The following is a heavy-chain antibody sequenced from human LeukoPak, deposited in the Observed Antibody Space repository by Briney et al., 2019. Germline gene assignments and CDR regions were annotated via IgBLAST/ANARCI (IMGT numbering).Heavy chain of an antibody. V-gene: IGHV3-64D*06. Sequence: PGGSLRLSCSASGFTFSDYAMHWVRQAPGKGPEYVSAITESGSNTYYADSVKGRFTISRDNSKNTLYLQMSSLRAEDTAIYYCVKLIRGPERFDYWGQGTLVTVST. J-gene: IGHJ4*02. CDR2: ITESGSNT. CDR3: VKLIRGPERFDY. CDR1: GFTFSDYA.